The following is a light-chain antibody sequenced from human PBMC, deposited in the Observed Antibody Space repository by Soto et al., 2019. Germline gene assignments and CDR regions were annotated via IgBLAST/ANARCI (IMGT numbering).Light chain of an antibody. J-gene: IGLJ2*01. Sequence: QSVLTQPPSVSGAPGQRVTISCTGSSSNIGAGYDVHWYQQLPGTAPKLLIYGNSNRPSGVPDRFSGSKSGTSASLAITGLXXXXXXXXXXQSYDSSLSGYVVFGGGTKVTVL. CDR2: GNS. V-gene: IGLV1-40*01. CDR1: SSNIGAGYD. CDR3: QSYDSSLSGYVV.